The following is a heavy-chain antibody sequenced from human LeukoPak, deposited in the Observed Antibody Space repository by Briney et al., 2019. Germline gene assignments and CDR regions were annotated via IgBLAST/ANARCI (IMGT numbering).Heavy chain of an antibody. CDR3: ARGGRRYCSGGSCYNYDY. Sequence: PSETLSLTCAVYGGSFSGYYWSWIRQPPGKGLEWIGEINHSGSTNYNPSLKSRVTISVDTSKNQFSLKLSSVTAADTAVYYCARGGRRYCSGGSCYNYDYWGQGTLVTVSS. CDR2: INHSGST. J-gene: IGHJ4*02. CDR1: GGSFSGYY. D-gene: IGHD2-15*01. V-gene: IGHV4-34*01.